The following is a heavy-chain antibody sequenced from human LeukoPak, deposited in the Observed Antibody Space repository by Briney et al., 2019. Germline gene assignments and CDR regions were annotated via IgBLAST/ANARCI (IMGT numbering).Heavy chain of an antibody. V-gene: IGHV3-9*01. CDR2: ISWNSGSI. D-gene: IGHD5-18*01. CDR1: GFTFDDYA. J-gene: IGHJ4*02. Sequence: GGSLRLSCAASGFTFDDYAMHWVRQAPGKGLEWVSGISWNSGSIGYADSVKGRFTISRDNAKNSLYLQMNSLRAEDTALYYCAKILRRGYSYGTLPLFDYWGQGTLVTVSS. CDR3: AKILRRGYSYGTLPLFDY.